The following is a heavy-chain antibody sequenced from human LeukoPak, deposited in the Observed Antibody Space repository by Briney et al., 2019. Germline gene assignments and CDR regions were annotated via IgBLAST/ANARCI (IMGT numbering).Heavy chain of an antibody. Sequence: ASVKVSCKASGGTFSSYAISWARQAPGQRFEWMGWINAANGHTKYSQEFQDRITITRDTFATTAYMELSNLRSEDMALYYCARGRGPPNSNRDFYYYYYMDVWGTGTTVTVSS. J-gene: IGHJ6*03. D-gene: IGHD6-13*01. V-gene: IGHV1-3*03. CDR3: ARGRGPPNSNRDFYYYYYMDV. CDR1: GGTFSSYA. CDR2: INAANGHT.